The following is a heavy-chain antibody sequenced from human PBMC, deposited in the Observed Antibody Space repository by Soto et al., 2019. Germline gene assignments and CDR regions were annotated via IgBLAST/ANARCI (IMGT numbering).Heavy chain of an antibody. D-gene: IGHD6-6*01. CDR1: GGTFSIYA. J-gene: IGHJ6*02. CDR2: IIPIFGTA. CDR3: ASYSSSSGYYYYGMDV. Sequence: SVKVSCKASGGTFSIYAISCVLQSPLQGLEWMGGIIPIFGTANYAQKFQGRVTITADESTSTAYMELSSLRSEDTAVYYCASYSSSSGYYYYGMDVWGQGTTVTVSS. V-gene: IGHV1-69*13.